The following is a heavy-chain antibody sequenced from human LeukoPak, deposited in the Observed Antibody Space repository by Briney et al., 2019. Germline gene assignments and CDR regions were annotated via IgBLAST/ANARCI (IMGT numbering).Heavy chain of an antibody. CDR3: ARGNAHAFDI. J-gene: IGHJ3*02. V-gene: IGHV3-74*01. Sequence: GGSLRLSCAASGFTFSNYWMHWVRQAPGKGLVWVSRIHSDGSSTTSADSVKGRFTISRDDAENTLYLQMNSLRAEDTAVYFCARGNAHAFDIWGQGTMVTVSS. CDR2: IHSDGSST. CDR1: GFTFSNYW. D-gene: IGHD1-1*01.